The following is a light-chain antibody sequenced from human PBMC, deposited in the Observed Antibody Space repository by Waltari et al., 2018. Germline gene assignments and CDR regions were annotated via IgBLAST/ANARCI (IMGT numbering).Light chain of an antibody. CDR3: QQYSSSSRT. V-gene: IGKV1-5*03. Sequence: DIQMTQSPSTLSASVGDRVTITCRASQSISNWLAWYQQKPGKAPNLLIYKASSLESGVPSRFSASGSGTEFTLTISSPQPDDFATYYCQQYSSSSRTFGQGTKVEIK. CDR2: KAS. J-gene: IGKJ1*01. CDR1: QSISNW.